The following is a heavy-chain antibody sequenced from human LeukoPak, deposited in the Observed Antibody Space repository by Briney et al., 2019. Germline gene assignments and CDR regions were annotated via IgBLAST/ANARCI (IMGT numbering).Heavy chain of an antibody. CDR3: ARERGYSGYGTGYYFDY. Sequence: SSETLSLTCTVSGGSISSGDYYWSWIRQPPGKGLEWIGYIYYSGSTYYSPSLKSRVTISVDTSKNQFSLKLSSVTAADTAVYYCARERGYSGYGTGYYFDYWGQGTLVTVSS. CDR2: IYYSGST. J-gene: IGHJ4*02. CDR1: GGSISSGDYY. D-gene: IGHD5-12*01. V-gene: IGHV4-30-4*01.